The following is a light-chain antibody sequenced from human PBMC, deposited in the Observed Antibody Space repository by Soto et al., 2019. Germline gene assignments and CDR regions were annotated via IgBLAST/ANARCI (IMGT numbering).Light chain of an antibody. V-gene: IGLV2-23*01. Sequence: QSALTQPASVSGSPGQSITISCTGTSSDVGSYSLVSWYQQHPGKAPKLMIYEGSKRPSGVSNRFSGSKSGNTASLTISGLQAEDEADYYCCSYAGKDVVFGGGTKLTVL. CDR2: EGS. CDR3: CSYAGKDVV. J-gene: IGLJ2*01. CDR1: SSDVGSYSL.